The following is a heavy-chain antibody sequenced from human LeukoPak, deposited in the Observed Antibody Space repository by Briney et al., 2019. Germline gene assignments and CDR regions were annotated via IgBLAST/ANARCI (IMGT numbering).Heavy chain of an antibody. CDR3: ARPTSPSSLSIVGATPFDY. V-gene: IGHV1-2*02. J-gene: IGHJ4*02. D-gene: IGHD1-26*01. CDR2: INPNSGGT. Sequence: ASVKVSCKASGYTFTGYYMHWVRQAPGQGLEWMGWINPNSGGTNYAQKFQGRVTMTTDTSTSTAYMELRSLRSDDTAVYYCARPTSPSSLSIVGATPFDYWGQGTLVTVSS. CDR1: GYTFTGYY.